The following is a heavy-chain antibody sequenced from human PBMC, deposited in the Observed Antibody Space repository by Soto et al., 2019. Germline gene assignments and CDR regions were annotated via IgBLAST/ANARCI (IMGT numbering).Heavy chain of an antibody. D-gene: IGHD6-19*01. CDR3: XXXXXXGGXPXEXXDI. CDR2: IESTGSAT. J-gene: IGHJ3*02. CDR1: AFTFNKFA. Sequence: QLLXSGGGLVQPGXSLXLSCAASAFTFNKFAMGWVRQAPGKGLEWVSGIESTGSATYYSDSVRGXXXXXXXXXXXXXXXXXXXXXXXXXXXXXXXXXXXXGGXPXEXXDIWXQGXXV. V-gene: IGHV3-23*01.